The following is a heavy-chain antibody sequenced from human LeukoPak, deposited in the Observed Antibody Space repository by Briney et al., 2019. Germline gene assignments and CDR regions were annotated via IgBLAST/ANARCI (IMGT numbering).Heavy chain of an antibody. J-gene: IGHJ4*02. D-gene: IGHD3-9*01. Sequence: GASVKVSCKASGGTFSSYAISWVRQAPGQGFEWMGGIIPIFGTANYAQKFQGRVTITADESTSTAYMELSSLRSEDTAVYYCARDRTERLRYFDWSKRGYFDYWGQGTLVTVSS. CDR2: IIPIFGTA. V-gene: IGHV1-69*13. CDR3: ARDRTERLRYFDWSKRGYFDY. CDR1: GGTFSSYA.